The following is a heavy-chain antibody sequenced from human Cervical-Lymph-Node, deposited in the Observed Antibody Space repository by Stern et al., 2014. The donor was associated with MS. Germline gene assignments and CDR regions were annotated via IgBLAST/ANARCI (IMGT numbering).Heavy chain of an antibody. V-gene: IGHV1-69*09. CDR3: AREFDSSGYPPYYFDY. CDR2: IIPILGIA. CDR1: GGTFSSYT. J-gene: IGHJ4*02. Sequence: QMQLVQSGAEVKKPGSSVKVSCKASGGTFSSYTISWVRQAPGQGLEWMGRIIPILGIANYAQKFQGRVTITADKSTSTAYMELSSLRSEDTAVYYCAREFDSSGYPPYYFDYWGQGTLVTVSS. D-gene: IGHD3-22*01.